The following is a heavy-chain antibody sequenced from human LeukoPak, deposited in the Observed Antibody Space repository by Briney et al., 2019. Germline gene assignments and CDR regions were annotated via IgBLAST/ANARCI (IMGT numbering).Heavy chain of an antibody. Sequence: ASVKVSCTASGYTFTSYGISWVRQAPGQGLEWMGWISAYNGNTNYAQKLQGRVTMTTDTSTSTAYMELRSLRSDDTAVYYCARVCWARYYYDSSGTQNWFDPWGQGTLVTVSS. CDR1: GYTFTSYG. CDR3: ARVCWARYYYDSSGTQNWFDP. CDR2: ISAYNGNT. J-gene: IGHJ5*02. D-gene: IGHD3-22*01. V-gene: IGHV1-18*01.